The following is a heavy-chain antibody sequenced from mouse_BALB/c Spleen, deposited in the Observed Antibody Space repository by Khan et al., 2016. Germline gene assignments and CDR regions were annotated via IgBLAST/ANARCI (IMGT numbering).Heavy chain of an antibody. CDR2: IYPGDGDT. D-gene: IGHD2-2*01. J-gene: IGHJ2*01. Sequence: QVQLQQPGAERVRPGSSVKISCKASGHAFSMYWMNGVKQRPGQGLEWIGPIYPGDGDTDSNGKLQDKATLSADKSTSTDNMQLSSLTPEASAVYVGARSAYGYDNWVQRTTHTFSS. V-gene: IGHV1-80*01. CDR1: GHAFSMYW. CDR3: ARSAYGYDN.